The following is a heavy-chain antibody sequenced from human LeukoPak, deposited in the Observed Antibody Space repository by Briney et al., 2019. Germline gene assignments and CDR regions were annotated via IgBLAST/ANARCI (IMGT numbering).Heavy chain of an antibody. V-gene: IGHV4-34*01. J-gene: IGHJ4*02. CDR2: INHSGST. CDR1: GGSFSGYY. D-gene: IGHD2-2*01. Sequence: SETLSLTCAVYGGSFSGYYWSWVRQPPGKGLEWIGEINHSGSTNYNPSLKSRVSISVDTSKNQFSLKLNSVTAADTAVYYCARAPGAAIDWGQGTLVTVSS. CDR3: ARAPGAAID.